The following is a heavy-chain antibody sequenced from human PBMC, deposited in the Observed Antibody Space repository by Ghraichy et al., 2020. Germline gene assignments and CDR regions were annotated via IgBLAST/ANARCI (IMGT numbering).Heavy chain of an antibody. V-gene: IGHV3-9*01. CDR1: GFTFDDYA. CDR2: ISWNSGSI. D-gene: IGHD2-2*01. J-gene: IGHJ4*02. Sequence: GGSLRLSCAASGFTFDDYAMHWVRQAPGKGLEWVSGISWNSGSIAYADSVKGRFTISRDNAKNSLYLQMNSLRAEDTALYYCAKAIRRVGSSTAWTIGGFFDYWGQGTLVTVSS. CDR3: AKAIRRVGSSTAWTIGGFFDY.